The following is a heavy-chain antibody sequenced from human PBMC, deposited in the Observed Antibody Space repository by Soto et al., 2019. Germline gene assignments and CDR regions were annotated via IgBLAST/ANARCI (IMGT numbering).Heavy chain of an antibody. V-gene: IGHV4-39*01. Sequence: SETLSLTCTVSGGSISSSSYYWGWIRQPPGKGLEWIGSIYYSGSTYYNPSLKSRVTISVDTSKNQFSLKLSSVTAADTAVYYCASPSIAARPGWFDPWGQGTLVTVS. CDR1: GGSISSSSYY. D-gene: IGHD6-6*01. CDR3: ASPSIAARPGWFDP. J-gene: IGHJ5*02. CDR2: IYYSGST.